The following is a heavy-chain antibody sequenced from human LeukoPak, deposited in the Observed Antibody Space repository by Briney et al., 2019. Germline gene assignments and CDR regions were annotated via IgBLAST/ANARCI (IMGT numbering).Heavy chain of an antibody. CDR3: VSSGSYRFDY. Sequence: GGYLRRSCAASGFTFSSYSMNWVRQAPGKGLEWVSHITASGTAMFYADSVKGRFTISRDNAKNSLYLQMNSLRDEDTAVYYCVSSGSYRFDYWGQGTLVTVSS. CDR1: GFTFSSYS. CDR2: ITASGTAM. J-gene: IGHJ4*02. D-gene: IGHD1-26*01. V-gene: IGHV3-48*02.